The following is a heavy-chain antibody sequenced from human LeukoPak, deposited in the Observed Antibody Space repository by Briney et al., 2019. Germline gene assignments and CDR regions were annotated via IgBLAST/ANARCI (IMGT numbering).Heavy chain of an antibody. CDR3: SKGSGTTVPRYQFDY. V-gene: IGHV3-30*02. J-gene: IGHJ4*02. CDR2: IRYDGSNK. D-gene: IGHD4-17*01. Sequence: GGSLRLSCAASGFTFSSYAMHWVRRAPGKGLEWVTFIRYDGSNKYYADSVKGRFTISRDSSKNTLYLQMNSLRAEDTAVYYCSKGSGTTVPRYQFDYWGQGTLVTVSS. CDR1: GFTFSSYA.